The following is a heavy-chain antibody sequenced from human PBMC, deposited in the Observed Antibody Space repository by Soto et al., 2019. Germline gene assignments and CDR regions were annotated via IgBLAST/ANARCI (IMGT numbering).Heavy chain of an antibody. V-gene: IGHV4-30-2*01. CDR3: ARAGYSSPFDY. D-gene: IGHD5-18*01. Sequence: QLQLQESGSGLVKPSQTLSLTCAVSGGSISSGGYSWSWIRQPPGKGLEWIGYIYHSGSTCYNPSLKSRVTISVDRSKNQFSLKLSSVTAADTAVYYRARAGYSSPFDYWGQGTLVTVSS. CDR1: GGSISSGGYS. CDR2: IYHSGST. J-gene: IGHJ4*02.